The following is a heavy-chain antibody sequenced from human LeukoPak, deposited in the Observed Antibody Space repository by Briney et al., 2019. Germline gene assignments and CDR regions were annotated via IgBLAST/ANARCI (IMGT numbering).Heavy chain of an antibody. D-gene: IGHD6-13*01. J-gene: IGHJ4*02. CDR3: AHRPITAPGNYFDY. CDR2: INWNDDK. Sequence: ESGPTLVKPTQTLTLTCTFSGFSLSTSGVGVGWIRQPPGKALEWLAFINWNDDKRYSPSLKSRLTISKDTSKNQVVLTVTNMDPVDTATYYCAHRPITAPGNYFDYWGQGTLVTVSS. V-gene: IGHV2-5*01. CDR1: GFSLSTSGVG.